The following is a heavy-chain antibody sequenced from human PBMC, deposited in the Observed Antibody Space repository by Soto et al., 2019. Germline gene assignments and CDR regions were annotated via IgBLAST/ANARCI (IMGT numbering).Heavy chain of an antibody. Sequence: QVQLVQSGAEVKKPGSSVKVSCKTSGGTFSTYTLSWVRQAPGQGLEWMGRIIPVLDKADYAQRFQGRLTITADRSTSSANTEPSSPSSEATGIDYWGRGATACDSAVDYWGQGTRVSVSS. CDR1: GGTFSTYT. J-gene: IGHJ4*02. D-gene: IGHD3-22*01. CDR3: GRGATACDSAVDY. V-gene: IGHV1-69*02. CDR2: IIPVLDKA.